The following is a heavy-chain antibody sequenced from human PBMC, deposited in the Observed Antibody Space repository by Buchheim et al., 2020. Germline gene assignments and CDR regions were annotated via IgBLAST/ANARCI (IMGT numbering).Heavy chain of an antibody. J-gene: IGHJ5*02. CDR2: IWYDGSNK. D-gene: IGHD3-16*02. V-gene: IGHV3-33*01. CDR1: GFTFSSYG. Sequence: QVQLVESGGGVVQPGRSLRLSCAASGFTFSSYGMHWVRQAPGKGLEWVAVIWYDGSNKYCADSVKGRFTISRDNSKNTLYLQMNSLRAEDTAVYYCARDLSYDYVWGSYRYMGWFDPWGQGTL. CDR3: ARDLSYDYVWGSYRYMGWFDP.